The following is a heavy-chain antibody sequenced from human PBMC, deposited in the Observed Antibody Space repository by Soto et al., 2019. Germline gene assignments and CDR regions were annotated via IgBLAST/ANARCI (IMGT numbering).Heavy chain of an antibody. CDR2: TRNKANSYTT. Sequence: EVQLVESGGGLVQPGGSLRLSCAASGFTFSDHYMDWVRQAPGKGLEWVGRTRNKANSYTTEYAASVKGRFTISRDDSKNSLYLQMNSLKTEDTAVYYCASLAGGGYGDYVPGDYYYGMDVWGQGTTVTVSS. D-gene: IGHD4-17*01. V-gene: IGHV3-72*01. J-gene: IGHJ6*02. CDR1: GFTFSDHY. CDR3: ASLAGGGYGDYVPGDYYYGMDV.